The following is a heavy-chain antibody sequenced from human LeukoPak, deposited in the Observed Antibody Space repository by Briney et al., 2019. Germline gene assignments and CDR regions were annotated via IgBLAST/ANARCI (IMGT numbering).Heavy chain of an antibody. J-gene: IGHJ4*02. V-gene: IGHV4-59*01. CDR3: ARAPPGDTAMVMDY. CDR2: IYYSRGT. D-gene: IGHD5-18*01. Sequence: KPSETLSLTCTVSGGSITTYYWSWIRQPPGKGLEWIGYIYYSRGTMYNPSLKSRVTISIDTSKNQFSLKLSSVTAADTAVYYCARAPPGDTAMVMDYWGQGTLVTVSS. CDR1: GGSITTYY.